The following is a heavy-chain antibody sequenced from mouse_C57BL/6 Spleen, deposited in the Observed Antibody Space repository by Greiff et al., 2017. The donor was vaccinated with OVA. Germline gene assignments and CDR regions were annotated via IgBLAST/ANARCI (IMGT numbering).Heavy chain of an antibody. J-gene: IGHJ2*01. Sequence: VQLQQSGAELVRPGASVTLSCKASGYTFTDYEMHWVKQTPVHGLEWIGAIDPETGGAAYNQKFKGKAILTADKSSSTAYMELRSLTSEDSAVYYCTRKANWAFDYWGQGTTLTVSS. V-gene: IGHV1-15*01. D-gene: IGHD4-1*01. CDR1: GYTFTDYE. CDR2: IDPETGGA. CDR3: TRKANWAFDY.